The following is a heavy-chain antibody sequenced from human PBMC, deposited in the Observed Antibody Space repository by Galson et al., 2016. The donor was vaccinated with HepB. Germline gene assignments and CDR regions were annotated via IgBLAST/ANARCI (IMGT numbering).Heavy chain of an antibody. D-gene: IGHD3-10*01. Sequence: SETLSLTCTVSGGSISSSSLYWGWIRQSPGKGLEWIGTMYYSGNTYYNPSLESRVTISVDTSKNQFSLKLSSVTAADTAVYFCARDRQGYSSGSGTYYREKYFYYYMDVWGKGTTVTVSS. V-gene: IGHV4-39*07. J-gene: IGHJ6*03. CDR1: GGSISSSSLY. CDR3: ARDRQGYSSGSGTYYREKYFYYYMDV. CDR2: MYYSGNT.